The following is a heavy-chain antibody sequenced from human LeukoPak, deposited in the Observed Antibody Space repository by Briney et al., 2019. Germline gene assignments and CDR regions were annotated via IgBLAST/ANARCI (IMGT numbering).Heavy chain of an antibody. Sequence: PGRSLRLSCAASGFTFNKYPMHWVRQAPGKGLEWVAVISYDGNNKYYADPVKGRFTISRDNSKNSVDLQMNSLRDEDTAVYYCARAYTAFDYWGQGTLVTVSS. CDR3: ARAYTAFDY. D-gene: IGHD5-18*01. CDR2: ISYDGNNK. J-gene: IGHJ4*02. V-gene: IGHV3-30-3*01. CDR1: GFTFNKYP.